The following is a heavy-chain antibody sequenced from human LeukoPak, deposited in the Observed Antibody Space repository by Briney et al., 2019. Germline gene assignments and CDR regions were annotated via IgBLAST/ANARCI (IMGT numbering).Heavy chain of an antibody. Sequence: GGSLRLSCAASGFTFSSYAMSWVRQAPGKGLEWVSAISGSGGSTYYADSVKGRFIISRDSSRNTLFLHMNTLRAEDTAIYYCAKDRTVGASYWYFDLWGRGTLVTVSS. CDR1: GFTFSSYA. V-gene: IGHV3-23*01. J-gene: IGHJ2*01. CDR3: AKDRTVGASYWYFDL. CDR2: ISGSGGST. D-gene: IGHD1-26*01.